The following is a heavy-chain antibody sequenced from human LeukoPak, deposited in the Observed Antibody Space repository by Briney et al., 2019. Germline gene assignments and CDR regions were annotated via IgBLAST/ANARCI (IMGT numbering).Heavy chain of an antibody. V-gene: IGHV3-23*01. J-gene: IGHJ4*02. Sequence: GGSLRLSCAASGFTFSSYAMSWARQAPGKGLEWVSAISGSGGSTYYADSVKGRFTISRDNSKNTLYLQMGSLRAEDMAVYYCARGLFGVVIGTFDYWGQGTLVTVSS. CDR1: GFTFSSYA. CDR3: ARGLFGVVIGTFDY. D-gene: IGHD3-3*01. CDR2: ISGSGGST.